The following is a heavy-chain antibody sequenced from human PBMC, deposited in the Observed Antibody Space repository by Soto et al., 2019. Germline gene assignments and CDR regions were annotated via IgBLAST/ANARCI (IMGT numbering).Heavy chain of an antibody. V-gene: IGHV3-23*01. CDR3: AKRSSSSTFDY. Sequence: EVQLLESGGGLVQPGESLGLSFPAPGFTFTSYAMSWVRQAPGKGLEWVSVISGSDDSTYYADSVKGRFTISRDNSKNTLYLQMNSLRAEDTAVYYCAKRSSSSTFDYWGQGTLVTVSS. CDR1: GFTFTSYA. J-gene: IGHJ4*02. CDR2: ISGSDDST. D-gene: IGHD6-6*01.